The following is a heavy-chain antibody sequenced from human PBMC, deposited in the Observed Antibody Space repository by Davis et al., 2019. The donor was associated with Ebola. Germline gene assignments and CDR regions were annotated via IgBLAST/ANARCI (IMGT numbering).Heavy chain of an antibody. V-gene: IGHV3-30*04. CDR1: GFTFSSSV. Sequence: PGGSLRLSRAASGFTFSSSVMHWVRQAPGKGLEWVAVMAIDGSNVKQYTDSVKGRFTISRDNSKNTVDLQMDSLRVDDTAVYYCAREGHTSGHCGCFDDWGQGTLVTVSS. D-gene: IGHD3-22*01. CDR2: MAIDGSNVK. CDR3: AREGHTSGHCGCFDD. J-gene: IGHJ4*02.